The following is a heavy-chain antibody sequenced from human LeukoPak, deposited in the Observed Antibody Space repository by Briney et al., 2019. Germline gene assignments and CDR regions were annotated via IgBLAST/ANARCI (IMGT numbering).Heavy chain of an antibody. CDR1: GYLFINYG. CDR3: ARTSGVSVAGSPYYFDF. V-gene: IGHV1-18*01. CDR2: ISPYSGNT. D-gene: IGHD6-13*01. J-gene: IGHJ4*02. Sequence: ASVKVSCKASGYLFINYGTTWLRQAPGQGLECMGWISPYSGNTDYAQKLQGRVTMTTDRSTTTAYMELRSLGFDDTAVYYCARTSGVSVAGSPYYFDFWGQGTLITVSS.